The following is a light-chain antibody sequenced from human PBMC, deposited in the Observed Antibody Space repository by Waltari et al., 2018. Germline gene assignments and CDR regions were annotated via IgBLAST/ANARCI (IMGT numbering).Light chain of an antibody. V-gene: IGKV3-11*01. CDR3: QQRSNWPPVSLT. Sequence: EIVLTQSPATLSLSPGERATLSCRASQSVSSYLAWYQQKPGQAPRLLIYDASNRATGIPARFSGSGSGTDFTLTISSLEPEDFAVYYCQQRSNWPPVSLTFGGGTKVETK. CDR2: DAS. CDR1: QSVSSY. J-gene: IGKJ4*01.